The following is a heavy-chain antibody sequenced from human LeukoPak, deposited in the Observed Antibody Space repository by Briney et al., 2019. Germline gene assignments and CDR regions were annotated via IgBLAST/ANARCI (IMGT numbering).Heavy chain of an antibody. CDR3: ARVRGNSCDY. Sequence: ASVTVSCKTSGYTLSDYYVHWVRQAPGQGLEWMGWIRGDTGDTDSPQKFQGRVTMTRDTSTNTAYMELSRLTYDDTAMYFCARVRGNSCDYWGQGTLVTVSS. CDR1: GYTLSDYY. D-gene: IGHD6-13*01. V-gene: IGHV1-2*02. J-gene: IGHJ4*02. CDR2: IRGDTGDT.